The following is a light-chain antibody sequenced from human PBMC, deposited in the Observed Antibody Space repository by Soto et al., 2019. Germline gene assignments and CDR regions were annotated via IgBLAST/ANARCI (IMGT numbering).Light chain of an antibody. CDR3: QQSYSTPPT. Sequence: DIQMTHSPSSLSASVGDRVTITCRASQSISSYLNWYQQKPGKAPKLLIYAASSLQSGVPSRFSGSGSGTDFTLTISSLQPEDFATYYCQQSYSTPPTFGGGTKVDI. CDR1: QSISSY. V-gene: IGKV1-39*01. CDR2: AAS. J-gene: IGKJ4*01.